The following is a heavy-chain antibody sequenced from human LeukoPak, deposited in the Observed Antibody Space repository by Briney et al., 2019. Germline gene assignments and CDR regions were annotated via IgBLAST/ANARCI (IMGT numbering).Heavy chain of an antibody. D-gene: IGHD3-22*01. Sequence: ASVKVSCKASGYTFTSYGISWVRQAPGQGLEWMGWISAYNGNTNYAQKLQGRVTMTTDTSTSTAYMELRSLRSDDTAVYYCARDSSGYYSGTWLDPWGQGTLVTVSS. CDR3: ARDSSGYYSGTWLDP. CDR2: ISAYNGNT. CDR1: GYTFTSYG. V-gene: IGHV1-18*01. J-gene: IGHJ5*02.